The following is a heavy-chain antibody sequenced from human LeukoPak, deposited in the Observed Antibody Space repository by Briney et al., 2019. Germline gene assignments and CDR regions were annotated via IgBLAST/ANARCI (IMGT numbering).Heavy chain of an antibody. CDR2: IGTAGDT. CDR3: ARGGQLWPGDYFDY. J-gene: IGHJ4*02. D-gene: IGHD5-18*01. Sequence: HAGGSLRLSCAASGFTFSSYDMHWVRQATGKGLEWVSAIGTAGDTYYPGSVKGRFTISRENAKNSLYLQMNSLRAGDTAVYYCARGGQLWPGDYFDYWGQGTLVTVSS. CDR1: GFTFSSYD. V-gene: IGHV3-13*04.